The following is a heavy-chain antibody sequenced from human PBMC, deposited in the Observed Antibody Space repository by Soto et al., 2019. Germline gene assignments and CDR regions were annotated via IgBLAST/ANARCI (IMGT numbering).Heavy chain of an antibody. Sequence: GGSLRLSCAASGFTFSSYGMHWVRQAPGKGLEWVAVISYDGSNKYYADSVKGRFTISRDNSKNTLYLQMNSLRAEDTAVYYCAKDERYIVAMVRGRTDYMDVWGKGTTVTVSS. CDR1: GFTFSSYG. CDR3: AKDERYIVAMVRGRTDYMDV. V-gene: IGHV3-30*18. CDR2: ISYDGSNK. J-gene: IGHJ6*03. D-gene: IGHD3-10*01.